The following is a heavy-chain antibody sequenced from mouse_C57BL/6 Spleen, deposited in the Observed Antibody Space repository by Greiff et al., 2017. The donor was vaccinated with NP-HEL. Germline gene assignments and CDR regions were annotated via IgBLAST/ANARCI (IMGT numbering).Heavy chain of an antibody. CDR1: GFTFSDYG. CDR2: ISNLAYSI. D-gene: IGHD2-4*01. J-gene: IGHJ3*01. V-gene: IGHV5-15*01. Sequence: EVQGVESGGGLVQPGGSLKLSCAASGFTFSDYGMAWVRQAPRKGPEWVAFISNLAYSIYYADTVTGRFTISRENAKNTLYLEMSSLRSEDTAMYYCARPGDYEGAWFAYWGQGTLVTVSA. CDR3: ARPGDYEGAWFAY.